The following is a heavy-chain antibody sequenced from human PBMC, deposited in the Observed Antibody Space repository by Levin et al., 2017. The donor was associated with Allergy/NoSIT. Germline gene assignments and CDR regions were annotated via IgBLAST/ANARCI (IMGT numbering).Heavy chain of an antibody. Sequence: GGSLRLSCAVSGFTLSSFGMHWVRQGPGMGLEWVAFISFDGRIEYYAKSVKGRFTFSRDNSNTPLYLQMTSLGAEATAVYYFAEDRTYSTTWQSFDPRGQGTLVTVSS. CDR1: GFTLSSFG. CDR2: ISFDGRIE. CDR3: AEDRTYSTTWQSFDP. J-gene: IGHJ5*02. D-gene: IGHD2-2*01. V-gene: IGHV3-30*18.